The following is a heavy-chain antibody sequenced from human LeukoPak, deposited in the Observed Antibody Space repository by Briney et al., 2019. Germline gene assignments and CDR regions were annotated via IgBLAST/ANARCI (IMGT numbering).Heavy chain of an antibody. CDR2: ISGTGGRT. D-gene: IGHD6-19*01. V-gene: IGHV3-23*01. J-gene: IGHJ5*02. CDR1: GFTFSSYA. Sequence: GGSLRLSCADPGFTFSSYAMSWVRQAPGKGLEWVSAISGTGGRTYYADSVKGRFTISRDNSKDTLYLQMNSLRAEDTAVYYFAKEPASSGWFDPWGQGTLVAVSS. CDR3: AKEPASSGWFDP.